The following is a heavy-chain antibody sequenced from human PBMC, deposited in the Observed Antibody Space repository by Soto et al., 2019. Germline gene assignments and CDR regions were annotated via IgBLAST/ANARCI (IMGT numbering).Heavy chain of an antibody. D-gene: IGHD2-15*01. CDR2: ISSSSSYI. Sequence: GGSLRLHCAASEFTFSSYRINGVRHSPGKGLEWVSSISSSSSYIYYADSVKGRFTISRDNAKNSLYLQMNSLRAEDTAVYYCARVGGYSQEHFQHWGQGTLVTVSS. CDR1: EFTFSSYR. CDR3: ARVGGYSQEHFQH. J-gene: IGHJ1*01. V-gene: IGHV3-21*01.